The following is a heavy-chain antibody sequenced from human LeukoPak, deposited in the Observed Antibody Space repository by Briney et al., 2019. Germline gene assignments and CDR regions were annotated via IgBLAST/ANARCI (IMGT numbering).Heavy chain of an antibody. V-gene: IGHV1-69*13. J-gene: IGHJ3*02. D-gene: IGHD3-10*01. CDR1: GGTFSSYA. Sequence: ASLKVSCKASGGTFSSYAISWVLQAPGQGLEWMGGIIPIFGTANYAQKFQGRVTITADESTSTAYMELSSLRSEDTAVYYCARDRGGYHGAFDIWGQGTMVTVSS. CDR2: IIPIFGTA. CDR3: ARDRGGYHGAFDI.